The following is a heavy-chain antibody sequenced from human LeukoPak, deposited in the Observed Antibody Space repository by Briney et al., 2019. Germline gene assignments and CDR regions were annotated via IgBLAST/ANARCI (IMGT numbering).Heavy chain of an antibody. Sequence: PSETLSLTCTVSGYSISSGYYWGWIRQPPGKGLEWIGSIYHSGSTYYNPSLKSRVTISVDTSKNQFSLKLSSVTAADTAVYYCARGSSIAARAGFGFDYWGQGTLVTVSS. J-gene: IGHJ4*02. D-gene: IGHD6-6*01. CDR1: GYSISSGYY. CDR3: ARGSSIAARAGFGFDY. CDR2: IYHSGST. V-gene: IGHV4-38-2*02.